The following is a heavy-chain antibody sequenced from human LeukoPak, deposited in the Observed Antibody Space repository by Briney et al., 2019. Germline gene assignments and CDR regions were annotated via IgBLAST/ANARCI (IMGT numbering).Heavy chain of an antibody. D-gene: IGHD4-17*01. CDR1: GYSFTGYY. V-gene: IGHV1-2*02. CDR3: ARDRAGKTVTHLIDY. Sequence: GASVKVSCKASGYSFTGYYMHRVRQAPGQGLEWMGWINPDSGGTYYAQNFQGRAIMTRDTSISTGYMELSSLRSDDTAVYYCARDRAGKTVTHLIDYWGQGTLVTVSS. J-gene: IGHJ4*02. CDR2: INPDSGGT.